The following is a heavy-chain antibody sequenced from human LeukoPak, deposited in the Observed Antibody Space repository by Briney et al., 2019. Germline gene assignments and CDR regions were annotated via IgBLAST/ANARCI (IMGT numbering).Heavy chain of an antibody. V-gene: IGHV3-66*01. D-gene: IGHD4-17*01. Sequence: GGSLRLSCAASGFTVSSNYMSWVRQAPGKGLEWVSVIYSGGSTYYADSVKGRFTISRDNSKSTLYLQMNSLRAEDTAVYYCARDRTVTRGGIDYWGQGTLVTVSS. CDR1: GFTVSSNY. CDR2: IYSGGST. CDR3: ARDRTVTRGGIDY. J-gene: IGHJ4*02.